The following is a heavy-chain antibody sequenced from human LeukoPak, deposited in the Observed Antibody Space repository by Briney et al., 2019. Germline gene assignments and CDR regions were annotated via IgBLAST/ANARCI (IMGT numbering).Heavy chain of an antibody. CDR1: GYTFTSYD. J-gene: IGHJ4*02. Sequence: ASVKVSCKASGYTFTSYDINWVRQATGQGLEWMGWMNPNSGNTGYAQKFQGRVTMTRNTSISTAYMELSSLRSEDTAVYYCASRIWTAVAGEEGDYWGQGTLVTVSS. CDR3: ASRIWTAVAGEEGDY. V-gene: IGHV1-8*01. D-gene: IGHD6-19*01. CDR2: MNPNSGNT.